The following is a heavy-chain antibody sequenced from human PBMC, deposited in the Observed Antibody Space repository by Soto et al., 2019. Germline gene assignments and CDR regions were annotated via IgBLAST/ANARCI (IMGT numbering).Heavy chain of an antibody. V-gene: IGHV3-30-3*01. CDR1: GFTFSSYA. Sequence: QVQLVESGGGVVQPGRSLRLSCAASGFTFSSYAMHWVRQAPGKGLEWVAVISYDGSNKYYADSVKGRFTISRDNSKNTLYLQMNSLRAEDTAVYYCADLRYCDWLLSSPLGGYYGMDVWGQGTTVTGSS. CDR3: ADLRYCDWLLSSPLGGYYGMDV. J-gene: IGHJ6*02. CDR2: ISYDGSNK. D-gene: IGHD3-9*01.